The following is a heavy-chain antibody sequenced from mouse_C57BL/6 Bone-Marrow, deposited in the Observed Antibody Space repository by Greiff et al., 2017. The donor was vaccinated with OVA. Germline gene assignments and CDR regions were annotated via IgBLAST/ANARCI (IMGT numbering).Heavy chain of an antibody. V-gene: IGHV1-50*01. D-gene: IGHD3-2*02. CDR1: GYTFTSYW. J-gene: IGHJ3*01. CDR3: ARGQLRSAWFAY. Sequence: QVQLQQPGAELVKPGASVKLSCKASGYTFTSYWMQWVKQRPGQGLEWIGEIDPSDSYTNYNQKFKGKATLTVDTSSSTAYMQLSSLTSEDSAVYYCARGQLRSAWFAYWGQGTLVTVSA. CDR2: IDPSDSYT.